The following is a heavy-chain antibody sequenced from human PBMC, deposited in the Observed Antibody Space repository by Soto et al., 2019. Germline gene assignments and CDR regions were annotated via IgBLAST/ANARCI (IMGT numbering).Heavy chain of an antibody. CDR3: IRQPPQCT. Sequence: EVQLVASGGDLVQPGRSLRLSCTASGFTFGDPTMTWVRQAPGKGLEWVGFIRKKADGGTPEFAASVKGRFTISRDDSKGIAYLQMNGLKTADAAVYYCIRQPPQCTCGQGNLVTVSS. CDR1: GFTFGDPT. V-gene: IGHV3-49*04. CDR2: IRKKADGGTP. J-gene: IGHJ5*02.